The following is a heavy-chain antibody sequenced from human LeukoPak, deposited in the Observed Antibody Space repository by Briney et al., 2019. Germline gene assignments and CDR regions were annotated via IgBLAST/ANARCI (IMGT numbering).Heavy chain of an antibody. CDR1: GFTVSSTY. V-gene: IGHV3-23*01. CDR3: AKCGNSGCHLIDY. J-gene: IGHJ4*02. D-gene: IGHD5-12*01. Sequence: GGSLRLSCAASGFTVSSTYMSWVRQAPGKGLEWVSAISGRTGATYYADSEKGRFTISRDNSKSTLYLQMDSLRAEDTAVYYCAKCGNSGCHLIDYWGQGTLVTVSS. CDR2: ISGRTGAT.